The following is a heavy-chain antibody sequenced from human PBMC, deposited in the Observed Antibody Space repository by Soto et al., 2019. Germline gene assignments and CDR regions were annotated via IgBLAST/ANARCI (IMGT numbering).Heavy chain of an antibody. D-gene: IGHD6-19*01. Sequence: CSLLIKHKGKGLEWIGEINHSGSTNYNPSLKSRVTISVDTSKNQFSLKLSSVTAADTAVYYCARGGGSGWLYYNYVMEVRGHGTTV. CDR3: ARGGGSGWLYYNYVMEV. V-gene: IGHV4-34*01. CDR2: INHSGST. J-gene: IGHJ6*02.